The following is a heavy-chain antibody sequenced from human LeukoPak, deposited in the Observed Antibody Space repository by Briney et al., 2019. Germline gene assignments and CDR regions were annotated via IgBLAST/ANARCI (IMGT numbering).Heavy chain of an antibody. CDR3: ARETLPYGDFEY. Sequence: ASVKVSCKASGCTFIDYYIQWIRQAPGQGLEWMGWVDPKSGGTNYGQKFQGRVTITRDTSINTAYMEMSRLESDDTAMYYCARETLPYGDFEYWGQGSLVTVSS. V-gene: IGHV1-2*02. CDR1: GCTFIDYY. CDR2: VDPKSGGT. J-gene: IGHJ4*02. D-gene: IGHD4-17*01.